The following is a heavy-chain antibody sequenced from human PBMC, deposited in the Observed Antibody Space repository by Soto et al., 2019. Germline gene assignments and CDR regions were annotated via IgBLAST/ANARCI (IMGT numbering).Heavy chain of an antibody. CDR2: INGGNGET. V-gene: IGHV1-3*01. CDR1: GYTFRSYA. D-gene: IGHD7-27*01. Sequence: QVQLVQSGAELKKPGASVKLSCKASGYTFRSYAVNWVRQAPGQRLEWMGWINGGNGETRYSQNFQGRVTITRDTSAATAYREMNSLISEDTAMYYCARDLTGGFDAFDVWGLGTMVTVSS. CDR3: ARDLTGGFDAFDV. J-gene: IGHJ3*01.